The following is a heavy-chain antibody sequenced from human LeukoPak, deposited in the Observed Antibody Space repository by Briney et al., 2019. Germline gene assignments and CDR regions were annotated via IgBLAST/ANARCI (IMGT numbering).Heavy chain of an antibody. Sequence: SETLSLTCTVSGGSISSYYWSWIRQPPGKGLEWIGYIYYSGSTNYNPSLKSRVTMSLDTSKNQFSLKLSSVTAADTAVYFCARELYYYDSSGYYPSWGQGTLVTVSS. CDR3: ARELYYYDSSGYYPS. D-gene: IGHD3-22*01. J-gene: IGHJ5*02. CDR1: GGSISSYY. CDR2: IYYSGST. V-gene: IGHV4-59*12.